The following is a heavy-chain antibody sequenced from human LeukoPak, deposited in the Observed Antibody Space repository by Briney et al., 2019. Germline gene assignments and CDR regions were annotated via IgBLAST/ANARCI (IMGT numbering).Heavy chain of an antibody. Sequence: PGRSLRLSCAASGFTFNSYAMHWVRQAPGKGLEWVAVISYDGSNKYYADSVKGRFTISRDNSKNTLYLQMNSLRAEDTAVYYCARGQPYIAVAGTFDYWGQGTLVTVSS. J-gene: IGHJ4*02. CDR2: ISYDGSNK. CDR3: ARGQPYIAVAGTFDY. D-gene: IGHD6-19*01. CDR1: GFTFNSYA. V-gene: IGHV3-30*04.